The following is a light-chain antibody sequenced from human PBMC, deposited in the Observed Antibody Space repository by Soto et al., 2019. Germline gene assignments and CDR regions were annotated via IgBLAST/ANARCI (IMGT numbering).Light chain of an antibody. CDR2: KAS. CDR3: QQSNSYSAT. V-gene: IGKV1-5*03. J-gene: IGKJ2*01. CDR1: QSISSW. Sequence: DIQMTQSPSTLSASVGDRVTITCRASQSISSWLAWYQQKPGKAPKLLIYKASSLESGVPSRFSGSGSGTEFTLTISSLQPDDFATYSCQQSNSYSATFGQGTKVDIK.